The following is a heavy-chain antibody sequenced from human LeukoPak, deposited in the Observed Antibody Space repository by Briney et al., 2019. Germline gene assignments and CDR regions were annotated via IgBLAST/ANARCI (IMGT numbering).Heavy chain of an antibody. V-gene: IGHV3-23*01. CDR2: ISDSGRSS. J-gene: IGHJ4*02. CDR3: ARHDSFIPF. D-gene: IGHD3-16*02. Sequence: GGSLRLSCVASGFTFSDYAMSWVRQAPGKGLEWVSGISDSGRSSYYTDSVKGRCTISRDNSKNTVSLQINNLRTEGTAVYFCARHDSFIPFWGQGTLVTVTS. CDR1: GFTFSDYA.